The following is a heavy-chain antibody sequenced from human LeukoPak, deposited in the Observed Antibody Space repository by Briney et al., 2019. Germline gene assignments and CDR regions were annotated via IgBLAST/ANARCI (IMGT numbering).Heavy chain of an antibody. CDR1: GGSINGYY. CDR2: IHYSGST. V-gene: IGHV4-59*08. J-gene: IGHJ5*02. D-gene: IGHD4-17*01. CDR3: AGTVTGWFDP. Sequence: SETLSLTCTVSGGSINGYYWSWIRQPPGKGLEWIGYIHYSGSTNYNPSLKSRVTISVDTSKNQFSLKLSSVTAADTAVYYCAGTVTGWFDPWGQGTLVTVSS.